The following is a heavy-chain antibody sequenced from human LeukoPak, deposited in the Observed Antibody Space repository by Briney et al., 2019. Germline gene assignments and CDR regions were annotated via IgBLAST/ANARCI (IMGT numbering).Heavy chain of an antibody. CDR3: AGGSHYGRSFDY. V-gene: IGHV1-69*06. CDR1: GGTFSSYA. J-gene: IGHJ4*02. Sequence: SVKVSCKASGGTFSSYAISWVRQAPGQGLEWMGGIIPIFGTANYAQKFQGRVTITADKSTSTAYMELSSLRSEDTAMYYCAGGSHYGRSFDYWGQGTLVTVSS. CDR2: IIPIFGTA. D-gene: IGHD3-16*01.